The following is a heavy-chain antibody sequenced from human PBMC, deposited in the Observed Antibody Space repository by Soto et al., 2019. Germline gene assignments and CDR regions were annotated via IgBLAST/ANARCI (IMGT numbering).Heavy chain of an antibody. CDR3: ARPSTVIYFDY. V-gene: IGHV3-23*01. CDR1: GFTFSSYV. CDR2: ISGSGGST. Sequence: EVQLLESGGGLVQPGGSLRLSCAASGFTFSSYVMSWVRQAPGKGLEWVSAISGSGGSTYYADSVKGRFTISSDNPKNTLYLQMNSLRAEDTAVYYCARPSTVIYFDYWGQGTLVTVSS. D-gene: IGHD4-17*01. J-gene: IGHJ4*02.